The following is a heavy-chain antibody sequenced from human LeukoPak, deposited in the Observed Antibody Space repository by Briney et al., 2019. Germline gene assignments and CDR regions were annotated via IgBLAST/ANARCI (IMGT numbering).Heavy chain of an antibody. CDR2: INPNSGGT. CDR1: GYTFTGYY. D-gene: IGHD3-16*01. V-gene: IGHV1-2*02. J-gene: IGHJ6*02. CDR3: ARDLGGMDV. Sequence: ASVKVSCKAPGYTFTGYYIHWVRQAPGQGLEWMGWINPNSGGTNYAQKFQGRVTMTRDTSISTAYMELSRLRSDDTAVYYCARDLGGMDVWGQGTTVTVSS.